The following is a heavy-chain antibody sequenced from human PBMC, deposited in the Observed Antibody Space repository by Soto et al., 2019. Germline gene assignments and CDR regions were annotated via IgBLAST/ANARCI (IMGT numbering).Heavy chain of an antibody. V-gene: IGHV5-10-1*01. CDR3: ARREITGDNYYYYGMDV. J-gene: IGHJ6*02. CDR2: IDPSDSYT. CDR1: GYSFTSYW. D-gene: IGHD7-27*01. Sequence: GESLKISCKGSGYSFTSYWISWVRQMPGKGLEWMGRIDPSDSYTNYSPSFQGHVTISADKSISTAYLQWSSLKASDTAMYYCARREITGDNYYYYGMDVWGQGTTVTVSS.